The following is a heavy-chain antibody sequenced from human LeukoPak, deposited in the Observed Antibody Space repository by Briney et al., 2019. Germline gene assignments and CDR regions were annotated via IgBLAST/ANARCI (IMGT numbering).Heavy chain of an antibody. V-gene: IGHV4-39*01. CDR2: RYSSGST. D-gene: IGHD6-19*01. Sequence: SETLSLTCTVSGGSISSDFNYWGWIRQPPGKGLEWIGSRYSSGSTYYNPSLKSRVTISVDTSKNQFSLKLNSVTAADTAVYYCARGLAVAGSSWFDPWGQGTLVSVSS. CDR1: GGSISSDFNY. J-gene: IGHJ5*02. CDR3: ARGLAVAGSSWFDP.